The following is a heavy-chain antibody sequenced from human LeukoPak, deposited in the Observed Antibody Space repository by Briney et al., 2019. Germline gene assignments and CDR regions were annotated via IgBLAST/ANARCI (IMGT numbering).Heavy chain of an antibody. V-gene: IGHV4-38-2*02. J-gene: IGHJ5*02. CDR2: IYHSGST. CDR1: GYSISSGYY. CDR3: ARSSVRYYDSSGFPNWFDP. Sequence: SETLSLTCTVSGYSISSGYYWGWIRQPPGKGLEWIGSIYHSGSTYYNPSLKSRVTISVDTSKNQFSLKLSSVTAADTAVYYCARSSVRYYDSSGFPNWFDPWGQGTLVTVSS. D-gene: IGHD3-22*01.